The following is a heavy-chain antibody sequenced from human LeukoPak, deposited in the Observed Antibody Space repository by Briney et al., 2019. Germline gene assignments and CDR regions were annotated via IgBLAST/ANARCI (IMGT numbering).Heavy chain of an antibody. CDR1: GFTFSSCA. Sequence: GGSLRLSCAASGFTFSSCAMSWVRQTPGKGLDWVSLISFSGANTYYADSVKGRFTISRDNSKDTLFLQMNSLRAEDTAIYYCARDIQLSTWGLGTMVTVSS. D-gene: IGHD5-24*01. CDR2: ISFSGANT. J-gene: IGHJ3*01. V-gene: IGHV3-23*01. CDR3: ARDIQLST.